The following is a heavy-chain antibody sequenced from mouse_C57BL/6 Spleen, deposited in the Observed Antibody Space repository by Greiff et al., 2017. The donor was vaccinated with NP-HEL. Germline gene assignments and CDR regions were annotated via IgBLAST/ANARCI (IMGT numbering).Heavy chain of an antibody. J-gene: IGHJ4*01. V-gene: IGHV1-72*01. D-gene: IGHD2-4*01. Sequence: QVQLQQSGAELVKPGASVKLSCKASGYTFTSYWMHWVKQRPGRGLEWNGRIDPNSGGTKYNEKFKSKATLTVDKPSSTAYMQLSSLTSEDSAVYYCARWGDYDVDYAMDYWGQGTSVTVSS. CDR2: IDPNSGGT. CDR1: GYTFTSYW. CDR3: ARWGDYDVDYAMDY.